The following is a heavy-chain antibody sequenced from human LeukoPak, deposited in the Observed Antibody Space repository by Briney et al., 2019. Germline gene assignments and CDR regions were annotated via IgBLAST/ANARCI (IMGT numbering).Heavy chain of an antibody. CDR3: ARGLYSSSWYFSHFDY. D-gene: IGHD6-13*01. CDR2: INHSGST. V-gene: IGHV4-34*01. CDR1: GGSFSGYY. J-gene: IGHJ4*02. Sequence: KTSETLSLTCAVYGGSFSGYYWSWIRQPPGKGLEWIGEINHSGSTNYNPSLKSRVTISVDTSTNQFSLKLSSVTAADTAVYYCARGLYSSSWYFSHFDYWGQGTLVTVSS.